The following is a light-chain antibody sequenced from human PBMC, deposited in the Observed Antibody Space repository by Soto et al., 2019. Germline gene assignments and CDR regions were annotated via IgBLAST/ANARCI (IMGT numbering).Light chain of an antibody. Sequence: QSVLTQPPSVSGAPGQRVTISCTGSSSNIGAGYDVHWYQQLPGTAPKLLFYGNSNRPSGVPDRFSGSKSGTSASLAITGLQAEDEADYYCQSYDSSVSKVVFGGGTKLTVL. CDR1: SSNIGAGYD. CDR2: GNS. J-gene: IGLJ2*01. V-gene: IGLV1-40*01. CDR3: QSYDSSVSKVV.